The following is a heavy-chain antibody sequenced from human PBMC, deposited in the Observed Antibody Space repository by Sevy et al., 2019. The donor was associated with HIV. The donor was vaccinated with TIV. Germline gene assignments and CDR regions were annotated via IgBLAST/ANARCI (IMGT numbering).Heavy chain of an antibody. CDR2: IKSKSEGGTT. V-gene: IGHV3-15*01. Sequence: GGSLRLSCGASGFTFSNAWMTWVRQAPGKGLEWVGRIKSKSEGGTTDYAAPVKGSFTISSDDSKNTRYLQMNSPKSDDTAGYYCTNNRGCCIGGVCCEYFDSWGQGTLVTVSS. CDR1: GFTFSNAW. D-gene: IGHD2-8*02. CDR3: TNNRGCCIGGVCCEYFDS. J-gene: IGHJ4*02.